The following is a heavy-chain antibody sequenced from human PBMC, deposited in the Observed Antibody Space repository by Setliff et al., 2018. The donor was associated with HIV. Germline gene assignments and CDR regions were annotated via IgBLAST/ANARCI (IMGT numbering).Heavy chain of an antibody. CDR1: GVSIPTNY. CDR3: ARSNPGITAGLLAY. CDR2: IYTTGGT. J-gene: IGHJ4*02. Sequence: PSETLSLTCNISGVSIPTNYWNWIRQPAGKGLEWIGRIYTTGGTNYNPALKSRITMSIDTSKNQISLKLNSVTAADTATYYCARSNPGITAGLLAYWGPGTLVTVSS. D-gene: IGHD6-13*01. V-gene: IGHV4-4*07.